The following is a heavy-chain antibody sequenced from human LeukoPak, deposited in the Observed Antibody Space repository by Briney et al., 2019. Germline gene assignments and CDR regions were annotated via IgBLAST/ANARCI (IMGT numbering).Heavy chain of an antibody. CDR3: ARIPITKRAMDV. V-gene: IGHV4-39*01. CDR2: IYYVGSP. CDR1: GDSISSGDSY. D-gene: IGHD3-3*01. J-gene: IGHJ6*02. Sequence: SETLSLTCSVSGDSISSGDSYWGWIRQHPWKGLEWIGSIYYVGSPYNNPSLNSRRVTMSVDTSKNQFSLKLPSVIAADTAVHYCARIPITKRAMDVWGQGTTVTVSS.